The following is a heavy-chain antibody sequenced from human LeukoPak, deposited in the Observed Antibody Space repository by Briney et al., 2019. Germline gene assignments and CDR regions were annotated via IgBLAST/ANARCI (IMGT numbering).Heavy chain of an antibody. J-gene: IGHJ6*03. CDR3: TTLGGYSYGYYYYMDV. D-gene: IGHD5-18*01. CDR2: IKSKTDGGTT. V-gene: IGHV3-15*01. Sequence: GGSLRLSCAASGFTFSNAWMSWVRQAPGKGLEWVGRIKSKTDGGTTDYAAPVKGRFTISRDDSKNTLYLQMNSLKTEDTAVYYCTTLGGYSYGYYYYMDVWGKGTTVTVSS. CDR1: GFTFSNAW.